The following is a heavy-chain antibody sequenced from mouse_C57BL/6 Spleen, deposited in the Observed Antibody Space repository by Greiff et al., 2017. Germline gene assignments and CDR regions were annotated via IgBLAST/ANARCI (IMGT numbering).Heavy chain of an antibody. CDR1: GYTFTDYE. CDR3: TRKGYSNYDY. Sequence: VQLQQSGAELVRPGASVTLSCKASGYTFTDYEMHWVKQTPVHGLEWIGAIDPETGGTAYNQKFKVKAILTADKSSSTAYMELRSLTSEDSAVYYCTRKGYSNYDYWGQGTTLTVSS. D-gene: IGHD2-5*01. V-gene: IGHV1-15*01. J-gene: IGHJ2*01. CDR2: IDPETGGT.